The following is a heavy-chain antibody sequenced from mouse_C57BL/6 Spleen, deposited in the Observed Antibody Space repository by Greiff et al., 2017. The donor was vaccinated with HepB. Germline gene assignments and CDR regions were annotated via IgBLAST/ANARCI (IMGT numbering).Heavy chain of an antibody. D-gene: IGHD2-4*01. J-gene: IGHJ4*01. CDR1: GFSLTSYG. CDR3: ARDPYDYDRGNYYAMDY. Sequence: VQLQQSGPGLVQPSQSLSITCTVSGFSLTSYGVHWVRQSPGKGLEWLGVIWSGGSTDYNAAFISRLSISKDNSKSQVFFKMNSLQADDTAIYYCARDPYDYDRGNYYAMDYWGQGTSVTVSS. CDR2: IWSGGST. V-gene: IGHV2-2*01.